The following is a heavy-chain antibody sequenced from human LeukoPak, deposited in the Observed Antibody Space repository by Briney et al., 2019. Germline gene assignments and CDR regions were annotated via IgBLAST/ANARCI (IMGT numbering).Heavy chain of an antibody. CDR1: GYTFTVYY. Sequence: GGSVKVSCKASGYTFTVYYMHWVRQAPGQGLEWMGWINPKSGGTNYPQKFQGRVTMTRDTSISTAYMELSRLRSDDTAVYYCARGIYGGNSPLVDYWGQGTLVTVSS. D-gene: IGHD4-23*01. V-gene: IGHV1-2*02. CDR2: INPKSGGT. CDR3: ARGIYGGNSPLVDY. J-gene: IGHJ4*02.